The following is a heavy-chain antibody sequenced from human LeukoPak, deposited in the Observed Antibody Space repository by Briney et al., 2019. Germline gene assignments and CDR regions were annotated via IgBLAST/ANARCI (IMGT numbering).Heavy chain of an antibody. D-gene: IGHD6-19*01. V-gene: IGHV1-2*02. Sequence: VASVKVSCKASGYTFTGYYMHWVRQAPGQGLEWMGWINPNSGGTNYAQKFQGRVTMTRDTSISTAYMELSRLRPDDTAVYYCARVRAVAGLGDLDYWGQGTLVTVSS. J-gene: IGHJ4*02. CDR2: INPNSGGT. CDR1: GYTFTGYY. CDR3: ARVRAVAGLGDLDY.